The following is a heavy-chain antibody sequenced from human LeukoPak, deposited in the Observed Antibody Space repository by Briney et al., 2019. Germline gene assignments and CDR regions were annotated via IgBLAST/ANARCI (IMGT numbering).Heavy chain of an antibody. D-gene: IGHD2-15*01. Sequence: RPGGSLRLSCAASGFTFSSYAMHWVRQAPGKGLEWVAVISYDGSNKYYADSVKGRFTISRDNSKNTLYLQMNSLRAEDTAVYYCARDSRRVKDIVVVVAATDAFDIWGQGTMVTVSS. CDR2: ISYDGSNK. V-gene: IGHV3-30-3*01. J-gene: IGHJ3*02. CDR1: GFTFSSYA. CDR3: ARDSRRVKDIVVVVAATDAFDI.